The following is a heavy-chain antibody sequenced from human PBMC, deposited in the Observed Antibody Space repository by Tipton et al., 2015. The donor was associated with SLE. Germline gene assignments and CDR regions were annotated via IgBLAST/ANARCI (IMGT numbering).Heavy chain of an antibody. V-gene: IGHV4-34*10. Sequence: GLVKPSETLSLTCTVYGGSFSGYYWSWIRQPPGKGLEWIGEINHSGRTNYNPSLKSRVTISVDTSKNQFSLKLSSVTAADTAVYYCARSDRYGFWSGPLGAFDIWGQGTMVTVSS. J-gene: IGHJ3*02. CDR1: GGSFSGYY. CDR3: ARSDRYGFWSGPLGAFDI. D-gene: IGHD3-3*01. CDR2: INHSGRT.